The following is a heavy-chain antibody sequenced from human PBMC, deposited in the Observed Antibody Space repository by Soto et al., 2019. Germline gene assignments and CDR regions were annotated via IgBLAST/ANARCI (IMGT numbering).Heavy chain of an antibody. J-gene: IGHJ6*02. Sequence: EVQLVESGGVLVQSGGSLRLSCAASGFAFSRHTMNWVRQAPGKGLEWVAYIGNTLDTIYYADSVKGRFIISRDDAMKSVFLHMSSLRDDDTAVYYCARGDCSGGSCYGIDVWGRGTTVTVSS. CDR3: ARGDCSGGSCYGIDV. CDR1: GFAFSRHT. CDR2: IGNTLDTI. V-gene: IGHV3-48*02. D-gene: IGHD2-15*01.